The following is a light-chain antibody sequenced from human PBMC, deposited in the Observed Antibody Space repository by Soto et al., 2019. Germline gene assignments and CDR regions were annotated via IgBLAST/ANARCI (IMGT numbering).Light chain of an antibody. Sequence: QSVLTQPPSVSGAPGQRVTISCSGSISNIGNNAVNWYQQLPGKAPKVLIYYDDLLSPGVPDRFSGSKSGTSASLAIRGLQSEDEADYYCGAWDDSLNGPIFGGGTKLTVL. CDR2: YDD. V-gene: IGLV1-36*01. CDR1: ISNIGNNA. J-gene: IGLJ2*01. CDR3: GAWDDSLNGPI.